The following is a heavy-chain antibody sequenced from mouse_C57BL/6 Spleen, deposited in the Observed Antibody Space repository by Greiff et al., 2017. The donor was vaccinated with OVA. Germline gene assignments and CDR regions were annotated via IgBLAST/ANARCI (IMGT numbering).Heavy chain of an antibody. CDR2: INPNNGGT. Sequence: EVQLQQSGPELVKPGASVKISCKASGYTFTDYYMNWVKQSHGKSLEWIGDINPNNGGTSYNQKFKGKATLTVDKSSSTAYMELRSLTSEDSAVYYCASPDYYGSSYYWYFDVWGTGTTVTVSS. V-gene: IGHV1-26*01. D-gene: IGHD1-1*01. CDR1: GYTFTDYY. CDR3: ASPDYYGSSYYWYFDV. J-gene: IGHJ1*03.